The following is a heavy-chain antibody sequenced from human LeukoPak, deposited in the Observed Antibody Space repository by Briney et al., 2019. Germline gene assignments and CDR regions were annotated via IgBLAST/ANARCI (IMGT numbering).Heavy chain of an antibody. V-gene: IGHV3-48*01. CDR2: SSSSSGTK. CDR3: ARARMSHDSGWSTPGRRFDH. D-gene: IGHD6-19*01. Sequence: PGGSLRLSCVASGFTFSSYSMNWVRQAPGKGLEWVSYSSSSSGTKYYADSVKGRFTISRDNAKNSLYLQMNSLRPEDTAVYYCARARMSHDSGWSTPGRRFDHWGQGNLVVVSS. CDR1: GFTFSSYS. J-gene: IGHJ4*02.